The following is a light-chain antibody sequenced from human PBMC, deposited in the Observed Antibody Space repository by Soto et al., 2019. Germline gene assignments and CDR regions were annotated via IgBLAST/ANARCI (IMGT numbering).Light chain of an antibody. J-gene: IGLJ1*01. Sequence: QSALTQPASVSGSPGQSVTISCTGPRSDIGDSNFISWYQHSPGKAPRLLIYEVNIRPSGVSKRFSGSKAGNTASLTISGLLDDDEADYFCASFRSGTILVFGSGTKATVL. CDR3: ASFRSGTILV. CDR2: EVN. CDR1: RSDIGDSNF. V-gene: IGLV2-14*01.